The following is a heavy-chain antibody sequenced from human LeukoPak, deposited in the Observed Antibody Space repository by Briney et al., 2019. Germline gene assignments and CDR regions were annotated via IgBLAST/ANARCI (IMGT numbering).Heavy chain of an antibody. V-gene: IGHV3-21*01. CDR1: GFTFSSYS. J-gene: IGHJ5*02. Sequence: GGSLRLSCAASGFTFSSYSMNWVRQAPGKGLEWVSSISSSSSYIYYADSVKGRFTISRDNAKNSLYLHMNSLRAGDTAVYYCARGDPYYDFWSGYRNNWFDPWGQGTLATVSS. CDR3: ARGDPYYDFWSGYRNNWFDP. CDR2: ISSSSSYI. D-gene: IGHD3-3*01.